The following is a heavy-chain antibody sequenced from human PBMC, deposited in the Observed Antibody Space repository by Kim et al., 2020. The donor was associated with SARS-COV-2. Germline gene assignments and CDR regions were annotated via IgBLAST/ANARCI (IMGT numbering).Heavy chain of an antibody. Sequence: SETLSLTCTVSGASTSNYYWSWVRQPPGRGLEWIGHMHHSGGSNYNPSLKSRVTISIDTSKNQSSLRLTSVTAADTAVYYCARLHFVHLARGNIAGYMDVWGKETTVTVSS. CDR1: GASTSNYY. CDR3: ARLHFVHLARGNIAGYMDV. D-gene: IGHD3-10*01. CDR2: MHHSGGS. V-gene: IGHV4-59*01. J-gene: IGHJ6*03.